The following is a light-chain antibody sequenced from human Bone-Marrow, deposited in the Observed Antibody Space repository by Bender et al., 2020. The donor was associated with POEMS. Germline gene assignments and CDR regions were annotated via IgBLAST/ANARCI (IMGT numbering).Light chain of an antibody. Sequence: SYELTQPPSVSVSPGQTASITCSGDELGNRYVCWYQQKPGQSPVLVIYQDDKRPSGIPERFPGSNSGNTSTLAISGAQPLDEADYYCQALDTSSVVCGGGTELTVL. J-gene: IGLJ2*01. CDR1: ELGNRY. V-gene: IGLV3-1*01. CDR3: QALDTSSVV. CDR2: QDD.